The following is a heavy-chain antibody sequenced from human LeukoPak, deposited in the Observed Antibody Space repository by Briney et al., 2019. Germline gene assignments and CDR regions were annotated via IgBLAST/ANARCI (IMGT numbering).Heavy chain of an antibody. V-gene: IGHV3-30*04. Sequence: GGSLRLSCAASGFTFSSYAMHWVRQAPGKGLEWVAVISYDGSNKYYADSVKGRFTISRDNAKTSLYLQMNSLRAEDTAVYYCARHLSGITGYTYGRGIDYWGQGILVTVSS. CDR3: ARHLSGITGYTYGRGIDY. D-gene: IGHD5-18*01. J-gene: IGHJ4*02. CDR2: ISYDGSNK. CDR1: GFTFSSYA.